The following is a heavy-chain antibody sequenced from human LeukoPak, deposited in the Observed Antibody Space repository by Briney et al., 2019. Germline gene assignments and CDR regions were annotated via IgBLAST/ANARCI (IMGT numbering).Heavy chain of an antibody. CDR1: EYIFTNYW. J-gene: IGHJ2*01. CDR2: IYPRDSDT. Sequence: GESLKISCKGSEYIFTNYWIGWVRQMPGKGLEWMGIIYPRDSDTRYSPSFQGHVTISADKSINTAYLQWSSLKASDTAIYYCARRPRRDWFFDLWGRGTLVTVS. CDR3: ARRPRRDWFFDL. V-gene: IGHV5-51*01.